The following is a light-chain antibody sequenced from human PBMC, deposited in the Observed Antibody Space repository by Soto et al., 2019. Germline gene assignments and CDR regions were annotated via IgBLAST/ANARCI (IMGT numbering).Light chain of an antibody. J-gene: IGKJ5*01. CDR2: GAS. CDR1: HSVSSSY. CDR3: QQFDTSPPSS. V-gene: IGKV3-20*01. Sequence: EIVLTQSPGTLSLSPGERATLSCRASHSVSSSYLAWYQQKPDQAPRLLIYGASSRATGIPDRFSGSGSGTDFTLTISRLEPEAFAVYYCQQFDTSPPSSFGQGTRLVIK.